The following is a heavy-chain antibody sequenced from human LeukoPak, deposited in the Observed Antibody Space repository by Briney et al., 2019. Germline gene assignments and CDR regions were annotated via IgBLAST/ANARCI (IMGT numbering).Heavy chain of an antibody. CDR1: GFTFDDYA. CDR2: ITWNSGRI. D-gene: IGHD3-16*02. J-gene: IGHJ3*02. V-gene: IGHV3-9*01. CDR3: AREFYDYVWGSYRRGAFDI. Sequence: PGGSLRLSCAVSGFTFDDYAMYWVRQAPGTGLEWVSDITWNSGRIGYADSVKGRFTISRDNAKNSLYLQMNSLRAEDTAVYYCAREFYDYVWGSYRRGAFDIWGQGTMVTVSS.